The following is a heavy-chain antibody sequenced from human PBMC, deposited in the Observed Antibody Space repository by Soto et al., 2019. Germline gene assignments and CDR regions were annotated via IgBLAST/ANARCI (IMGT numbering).Heavy chain of an antibody. V-gene: IGHV4-39*07. CDR1: GGSVSSNSYS. CDR3: ARRWGEGRVDY. Sequence: SETLSLTCTVSGGSVSSNSYSWGWIRQSPGKGLEWIGTIYSSENTYYNPSLVSRVTISVDTSMNEFSLRLSSVTAADTAVYYCARRWGEGRVDYWGQGTLVTVSS. CDR2: IYSSENT. J-gene: IGHJ4*02. D-gene: IGHD3-10*01.